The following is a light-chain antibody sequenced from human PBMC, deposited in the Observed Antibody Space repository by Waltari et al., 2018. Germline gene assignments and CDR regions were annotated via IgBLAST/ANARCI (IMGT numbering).Light chain of an antibody. J-gene: IGKJ1*01. CDR1: QSISSG. V-gene: IGKV1-5*03. Sequence: DIQMTQSPSTLSASVGDRVTITCRASQSISSGLAWYQQKPGKAPKLLIYKASSLESGVPSRFSGSGSGTEFTLTISSLQPDDFATYYCQQYNSYSPWTFGQGTKVEIK. CDR3: QQYNSYSPWT. CDR2: KAS.